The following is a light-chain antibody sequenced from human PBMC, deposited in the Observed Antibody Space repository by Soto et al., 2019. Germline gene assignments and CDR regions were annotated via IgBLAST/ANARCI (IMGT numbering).Light chain of an antibody. Sequence: QSALTQHASVSGSPGQSITISCTGTSSDVGGYNYVSWYQQHPGKAPKLVIYDVSNRPSGVSNRFSGSKSGNTASLTISGLRAEDDADYYCSSFASSNTVIFGGGTKLTVL. J-gene: IGLJ2*01. V-gene: IGLV2-14*01. CDR1: SSDVGGYNY. CDR3: SSFASSNTVI. CDR2: DVS.